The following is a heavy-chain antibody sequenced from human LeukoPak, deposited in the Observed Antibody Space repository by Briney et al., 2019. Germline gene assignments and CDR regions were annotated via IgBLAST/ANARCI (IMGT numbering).Heavy chain of an antibody. V-gene: IGHV1-8*01. CDR3: ARLPKYSRPLDY. CDR1: GYTFTSYD. J-gene: IGHJ4*02. Sequence: ASVKVSCKASGYTFTSYDINWVRQATGQGLEWMGWMNPNSGNTAYAQKFQGRVTMSRDTSICTAYMELSSLRSEDTAVYYCARLPKYSRPLDYWGQGTLATVSS. CDR2: MNPNSGNT. D-gene: IGHD6-6*01.